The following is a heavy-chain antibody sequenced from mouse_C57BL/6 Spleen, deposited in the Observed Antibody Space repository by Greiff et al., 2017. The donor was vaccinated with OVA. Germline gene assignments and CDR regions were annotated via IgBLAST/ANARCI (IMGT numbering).Heavy chain of an antibody. D-gene: IGHD1-1*01. J-gene: IGHJ1*03. Sequence: QVQLKESGAELVRPGASVTLSCKASGYTFTDYEMHWVKQTPVHGLEWIGAIDPETGGTAYNQKFKGKAILTADKSSSTAYMELRSLTSEDSAVYYCTRANYYGSSGGYFDVWGTGTTVTVSS. CDR3: TRANYYGSSGGYFDV. V-gene: IGHV1-15*01. CDR2: IDPETGGT. CDR1: GYTFTDYE.